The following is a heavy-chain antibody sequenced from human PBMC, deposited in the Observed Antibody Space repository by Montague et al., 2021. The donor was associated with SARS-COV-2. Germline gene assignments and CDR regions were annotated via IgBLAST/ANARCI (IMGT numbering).Heavy chain of an antibody. D-gene: IGHD3-16*01. CDR2: VLYTGTP. Sequence: SETLSLTCTVSGGSIANSHKYWGWVRQPPGKGLEWIGSVLYTGTPYDHPSLTARVTISLDTSKNQFSLKMYSVTAADTATYFCVAGGDSAKAGAYWGQGTLVTVPS. CDR3: VAGGDSAKAGAY. V-gene: IGHV4-39*07. CDR1: GGSIANSHKY. J-gene: IGHJ4*02.